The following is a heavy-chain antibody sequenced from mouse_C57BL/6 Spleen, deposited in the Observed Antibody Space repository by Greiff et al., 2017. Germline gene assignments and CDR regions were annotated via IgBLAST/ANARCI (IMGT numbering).Heavy chain of an antibody. J-gene: IGHJ4*01. CDR1: GYAFSSYW. CDR2: IYPGDGDT. D-gene: IGHD1-1*01. CDR3: ARSDGSSYYAMDY. V-gene: IGHV1-80*01. Sequence: VQLHQSGAELVKPGASVKISCKASGYAFSSYWMNWVKQRPGKGLEWIGQIYPGDGDTNYNGKFKGKATLTADKSSSTAYMQLSSLTSEDSAVYFCARSDGSSYYAMDYWGQGTSVTVSS.